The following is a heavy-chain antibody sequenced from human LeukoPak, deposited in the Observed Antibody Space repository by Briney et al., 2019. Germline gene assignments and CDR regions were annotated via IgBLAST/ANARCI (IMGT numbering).Heavy chain of an antibody. V-gene: IGHV3-23*01. Sequence: GGSLRLSCAASGFTFSSYAMSWVRQAPGKGLEWVSSISGSGGSTYYADSVKGRFTISRDNSKNTLYLQMNSLRAEDTAVYYCAKDGFARYCSSTSCYTYYFDYWGQGTLVTVSS. D-gene: IGHD2-2*02. CDR1: GFTFSSYA. J-gene: IGHJ4*02. CDR2: ISGSGGST. CDR3: AKDGFARYCSSTSCYTYYFDY.